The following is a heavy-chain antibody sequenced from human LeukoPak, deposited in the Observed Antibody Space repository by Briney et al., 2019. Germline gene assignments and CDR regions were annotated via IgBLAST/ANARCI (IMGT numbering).Heavy chain of an antibody. D-gene: IGHD6-19*01. CDR1: GDSITSGTFY. Sequence: SETLSLTCTVSGDSITSGTFYWGRIRQPPGKGLEWIGSMYYSGTTYYNPSLKSRATITVDTSKNQFSLKLNSVTATDTAVYYCAKSRVNSGWYNWFDPWGQGTLVTVSS. CDR2: MYYSGTT. CDR3: AKSRVNSGWYNWFDP. J-gene: IGHJ5*02. V-gene: IGHV4-39*01.